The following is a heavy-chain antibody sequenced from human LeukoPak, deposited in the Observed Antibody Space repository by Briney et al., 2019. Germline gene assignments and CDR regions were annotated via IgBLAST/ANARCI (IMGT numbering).Heavy chain of an antibody. Sequence: GGSLRLSCAASGFTFSTYSMNWVRQAPGKGLEWVSYISSSTTNMYYADSVKGRFTISRDNAKNSLYLQMNSQRAEDTAVYYCARDHKGDYDSSGFDYWGQGTLVTVSS. V-gene: IGHV3-48*01. CDR3: ARDHKGDYDSSGFDY. CDR1: GFTFSTYS. CDR2: ISSSTTNM. D-gene: IGHD3-22*01. J-gene: IGHJ4*02.